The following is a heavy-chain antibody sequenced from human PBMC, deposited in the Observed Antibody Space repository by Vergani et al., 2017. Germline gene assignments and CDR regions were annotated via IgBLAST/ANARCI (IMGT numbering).Heavy chain of an antibody. V-gene: IGHV2-5*02. D-gene: IGHD3-9*01. CDR3: AHRGGTLLYFDWYQSGGNWFDP. J-gene: IGHJ5*02. CDR1: GFSLSTSGVG. CDR2: IYWDDDK. Sequence: QITLKESGPTLVKPTQTLTLTCTFSGFSLSTSGVGVGWIRQPPGKALEWLALIYWDDDKRYSPSLKSRLTITKDTSQNQVVLTMTNMDPVDTATYYCAHRGGTLLYFDWYQSGGNWFDPWGQGTLVTVSS.